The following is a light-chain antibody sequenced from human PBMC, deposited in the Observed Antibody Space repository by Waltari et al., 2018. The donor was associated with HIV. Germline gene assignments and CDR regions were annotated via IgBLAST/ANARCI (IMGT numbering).Light chain of an antibody. CDR2: WAS. J-gene: IGKJ4*01. V-gene: IGKV4-1*01. CDR1: QSVLSSSNNQNY. CDR3: QQYYTTLVT. Sequence: DIVMIQPWDSLAVCLGAGATINCSPSQSVLSSSNNQNYLAWYQQRPGQPPKVLIYWASVRESGVPDRFSGSGSGTDFTLTVSSLQTEDVAVYYCQQYYTTLVTFGGGTKVEI.